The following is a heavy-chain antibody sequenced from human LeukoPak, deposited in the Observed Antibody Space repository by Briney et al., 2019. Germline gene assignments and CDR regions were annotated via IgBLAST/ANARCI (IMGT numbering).Heavy chain of an antibody. J-gene: IGHJ4*02. Sequence: GSSVKVSCKASGYSFTSYGISWVRQAPGQGLEWMGWVSGYNGNTKYAQNLQDRVTMTTDTSTTTAYMELRSLRSDDTALYYCARGVYLDSWGQGTLVTVSS. V-gene: IGHV1-18*01. CDR3: ARGVYLDS. CDR1: GYSFTSYG. CDR2: VSGYNGNT.